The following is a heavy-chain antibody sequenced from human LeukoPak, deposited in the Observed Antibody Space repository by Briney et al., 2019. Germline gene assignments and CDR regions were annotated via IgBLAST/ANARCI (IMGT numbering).Heavy chain of an antibody. V-gene: IGHV3-23*01. J-gene: IGHJ4*02. Sequence: PGGSLRLSCSVSGFTFSNYAMHWVRQAPGKGLEWVSLISGGSGNIYYVDSVKGRFTISRDNSKNTLYVQMTSLRAEDTAIYYCAKGSDYHGSVTSKKTDWGQGTLVTVSS. D-gene: IGHD3-10*01. CDR1: GFTFSNYA. CDR3: AKGSDYHGSVTSKKTD. CDR2: ISGGSGNI.